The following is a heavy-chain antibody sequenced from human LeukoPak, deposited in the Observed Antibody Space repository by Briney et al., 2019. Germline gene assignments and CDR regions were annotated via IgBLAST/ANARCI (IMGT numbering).Heavy chain of an antibody. Sequence: SETLSLTCTVSGASISSYYWSWIRQSPGKGLEWTGYIYYSGNSNYSPSLQSRVTISVDTSKSQFSLKLTSVTAADTAVYYCARVAVAAREYFDYWGQGTLVTVSS. V-gene: IGHV4-59*01. CDR3: ARVAVAAREYFDY. CDR2: IYYSGNS. D-gene: IGHD6-19*01. CDR1: GASISSYY. J-gene: IGHJ4*02.